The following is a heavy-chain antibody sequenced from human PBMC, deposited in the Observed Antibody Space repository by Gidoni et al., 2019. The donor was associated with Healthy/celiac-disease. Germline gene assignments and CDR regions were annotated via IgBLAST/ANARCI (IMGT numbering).Heavy chain of an antibody. CDR2: VIPIFGTA. D-gene: IGHD3-3*01. Sequence: QVQLVQSGAEVKKPGSSVKVSCKASGGTFSSYAISWVRQAPGQGLEWMGGVIPIFGTANYAQKFQGRVTITADESTSTAYMELSSLRSEDTAVYYCARPIFGVVTTEYYYYGMDVWGQGTTVTVSS. CDR1: GGTFSSYA. V-gene: IGHV1-69*01. J-gene: IGHJ6*02. CDR3: ARPIFGVVTTEYYYYGMDV.